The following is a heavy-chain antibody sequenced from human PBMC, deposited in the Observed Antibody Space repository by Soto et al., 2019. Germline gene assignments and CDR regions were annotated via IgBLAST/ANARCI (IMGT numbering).Heavy chain of an antibody. CDR3: AKDRCSSTSCYFFYYYYGMDV. CDR2: IIPIFGTA. D-gene: IGHD2-2*01. CDR1: GGTFSSYA. J-gene: IGHJ6*02. V-gene: IGHV1-69*05. Sequence: ASVKVSCKASGGTFSSYAISWVRQAPGQGLEWMGGIIPIFGTANYAQKFQGRFTISRDNSKNTLYLQMNSLRAEDTAVYYCAKDRCSSTSCYFFYYYYGMDVWGQGTTVTVSS.